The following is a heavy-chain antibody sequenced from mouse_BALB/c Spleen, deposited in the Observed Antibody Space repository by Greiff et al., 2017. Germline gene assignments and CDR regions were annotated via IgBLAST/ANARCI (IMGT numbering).Heavy chain of an antibody. Sequence: LQQPGAELVKPGASVKMSCKASGYTFTSYNMHWVKQTPGQGLEWIGAIYPGNGDTSYNQKFKGKATLTVDKSSSTAHMELLSLTSEDSAVYYCGRDDGGAMDDWGQGTSVTVSS. CDR1: GYTFTSYN. CDR2: IYPGNGDT. J-gene: IGHJ4*01. V-gene: IGHV1-12*01. D-gene: IGHD1-1*02. CDR3: GRDDGGAMDD.